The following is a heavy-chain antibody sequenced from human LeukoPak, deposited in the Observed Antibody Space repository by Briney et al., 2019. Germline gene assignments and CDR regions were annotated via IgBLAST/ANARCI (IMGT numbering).Heavy chain of an antibody. CDR3: AAGDPVYFDY. D-gene: IGHD4-17*01. V-gene: IGHV4-59*08. J-gene: IGHJ4*02. CDR1: GVSFRSYY. CDR2: ISYSGST. Sequence: SETLSLTCTVSGVSFRSYYWSWIRQPPGKGLEWIGYISYSGSTNYNPSLKSRITISLDTSKIQFSLKLSSVTAADTAVYYCAAGDPVYFDYWGQGILVTVSS.